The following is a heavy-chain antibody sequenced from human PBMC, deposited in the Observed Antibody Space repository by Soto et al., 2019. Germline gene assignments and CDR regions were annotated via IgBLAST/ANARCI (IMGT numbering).Heavy chain of an antibody. CDR2: IYYSGST. CDR3: ARPNSSSWYFSAPGVWFDP. J-gene: IGHJ5*02. D-gene: IGHD6-13*01. CDR1: GVSISSSSYY. V-gene: IGHV4-39*01. Sequence: PSETLSLTCTVSGVSISSSSYYWGWIRQPPGKGLEWIGSIYYSGSTYYNPSLKSRVTISVDTSKNQFSLKLSSVTAADTAVYYCARPNSSSWYFSAPGVWFDPWGQGTLVTVSS.